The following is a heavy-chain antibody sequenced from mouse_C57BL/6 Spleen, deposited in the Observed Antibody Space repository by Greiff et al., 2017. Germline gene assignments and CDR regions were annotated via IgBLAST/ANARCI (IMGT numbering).Heavy chain of an antibody. J-gene: IGHJ2*01. Sequence: QVQLKQSGPELVKPGASVKIFCKASGYAFSSSWLNWVKQRPGKGLEGFGRIYPGDGDTNYNGKFKGKATLTADKSASTAYMQLSSLTSEDSAVYFCAGGYDFDYWGQGTTLTVSS. CDR3: AGGYDFDY. CDR1: GYAFSSSW. CDR2: IYPGDGDT. D-gene: IGHD2-2*01. V-gene: IGHV1-82*01.